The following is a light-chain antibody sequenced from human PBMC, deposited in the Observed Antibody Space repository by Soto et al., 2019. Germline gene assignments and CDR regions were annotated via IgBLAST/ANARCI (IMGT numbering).Light chain of an antibody. CDR1: QSVSSY. J-gene: IGKJ4*01. V-gene: IGKV3-11*01. CDR3: QQRSNCRT. Sequence: SPSPGALTLSPWETGASSFGASQSVSSYLAWYQQKPGKAPRLLIYDASNRDSGIPARFSGSGSGTEFTLTISSLEPEDFAAYYCQQRSNCRTFGEGTKVDNK. CDR2: DAS.